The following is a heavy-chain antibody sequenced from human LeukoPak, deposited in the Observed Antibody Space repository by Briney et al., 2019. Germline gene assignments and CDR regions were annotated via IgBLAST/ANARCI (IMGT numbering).Heavy chain of an antibody. D-gene: IGHD3-22*01. CDR3: AKDHGDSAYYPVDY. CDR2: IDGSGGST. CDR1: GFTFSSYA. Sequence: GGSLRLSCAAPGFTFSSYAMSWVRQAPGKGLEWVSTIDGSGGSTYYADSVKGRFTISRDSSKNTLYLQMNSLRAEDTAIYYCAKDHGDSAYYPVDYWGQGTLVTVSS. J-gene: IGHJ4*02. V-gene: IGHV3-23*01.